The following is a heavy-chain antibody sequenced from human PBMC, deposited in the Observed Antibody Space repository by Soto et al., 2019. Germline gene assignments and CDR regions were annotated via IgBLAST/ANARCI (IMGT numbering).Heavy chain of an antibody. CDR1: CGSISSGGYY. D-gene: IGHD6-25*01. J-gene: IGHJ6*02. CDR3: ARERIAAI. V-gene: IGHV4-61*08. Sequence: SETLSVTCTVSCGSISSGGYYWSWIRQHPGKGLEWIGYIYYSGSTNYNPSLKSRVTISVDTSKNQFSLKLSSVTAADTAVYYCARERIAAIWGQGTTVTVSS. CDR2: IYYSGST.